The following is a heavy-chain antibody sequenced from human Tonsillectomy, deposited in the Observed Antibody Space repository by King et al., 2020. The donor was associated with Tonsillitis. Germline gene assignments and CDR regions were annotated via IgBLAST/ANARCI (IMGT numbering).Heavy chain of an antibody. D-gene: IGHD3-22*01. CDR1: GFTFSSYG. CDR3: AKDKKTYYYDSSGSFDY. V-gene: IGHV3-30*02. J-gene: IGHJ4*02. Sequence: QLVQSGGGVVQPGGSLRLSCAASGFTFSSYGMHWVRQAPGKGLEWVAFIRYDGSNKYYADSVKGRFTISRDNSKNTLYLQMNSLRAEDTAVYYCAKDKKTYYYDSSGSFDYWGQGTLVTVSS. CDR2: IRYDGSNK.